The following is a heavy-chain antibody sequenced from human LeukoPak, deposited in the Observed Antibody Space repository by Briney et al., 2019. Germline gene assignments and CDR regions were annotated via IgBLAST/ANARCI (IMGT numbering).Heavy chain of an antibody. D-gene: IGHD3-10*01. J-gene: IGHJ4*02. CDR2: ISSSSSYI. CDR1: GFTFSSYS. CDR3: ARPYYYGSGSPHYFDY. Sequence: GGSLRLSCAASGFTFSSYSMNWVRQAPGKGLEWVSSISSSSSYIYYADSVKGRFTISRDNAKNSLYLQMNSLRAEDTAVYYCARPYYYGSGSPHYFDYWGQGTLVTVSS. V-gene: IGHV3-21*01.